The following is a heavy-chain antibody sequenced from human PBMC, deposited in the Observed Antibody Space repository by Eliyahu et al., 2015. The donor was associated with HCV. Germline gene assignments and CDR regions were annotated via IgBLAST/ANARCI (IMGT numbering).Heavy chain of an antibody. D-gene: IGHD6-13*01. Sequence: QLQLQESGPGLVKPSETLSLTCTVSGGSSSSSSXCWGWIRQPPGKGLEWIGSIYYSGSTYYNPSLKSRVTISVDTSKNQFSLKLSSVTAADTAVYYCASSSSWYSYWGQGTLVTVSS. CDR1: GGSSSSSSXC. CDR2: IYYSGST. J-gene: IGHJ4*02. V-gene: IGHV4-39*01. CDR3: ASSSSWYSY.